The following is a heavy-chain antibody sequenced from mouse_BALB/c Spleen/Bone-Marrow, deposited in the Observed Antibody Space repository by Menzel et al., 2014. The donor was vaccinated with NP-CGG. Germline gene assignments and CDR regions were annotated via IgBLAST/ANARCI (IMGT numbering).Heavy chain of an antibody. CDR1: GYTFDRYT. V-gene: IGHV1-4*01. J-gene: IGHJ2*01. CDR3: ARGDY. Sequence: QVHVKQSGAELARPGASVKMSCKASGYTFDRYTMHWVKQRPGQGLEWIGYINPGSGYTNYSQKFKDKATLTADKSSTTAYTQLSSLTSEDSAVYCCARGDYWGQGTTLTVSS. CDR2: INPGSGYT.